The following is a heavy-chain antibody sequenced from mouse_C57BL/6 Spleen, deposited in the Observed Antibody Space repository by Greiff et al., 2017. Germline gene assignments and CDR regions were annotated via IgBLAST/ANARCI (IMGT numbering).Heavy chain of an antibody. CDR1: GYAFSSSW. D-gene: IGHD2-5*01. Sequence: QVQLQQSGPELVKPGASVKISCKASGYAFSSSWMNWVKQRPGKGLEWIGRIYPGDGDTNYNGKFKGKATLTADKSSSTAYMQLSSLTSEDSAVYFCARSYYSNFFFDYGGQGTTLTVSS. J-gene: IGHJ2*01. V-gene: IGHV1-82*01. CDR2: IYPGDGDT. CDR3: ARSYYSNFFFDY.